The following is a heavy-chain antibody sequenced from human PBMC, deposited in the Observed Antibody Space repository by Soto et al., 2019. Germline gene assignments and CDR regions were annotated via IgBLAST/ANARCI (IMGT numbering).Heavy chain of an antibody. Sequence: EVQLVESGGGLIQPGGSLRLSCAASGFTVSSNYMSWVRQAPGKGLEWVSVIYSGGSTYYADSVKGRFTISRDNSKNTLYLQMNSPRAEDTAVYYCARVRVESGYPEYFQHWGQGTLVTVSS. V-gene: IGHV3-53*01. CDR3: ARVRVESGYPEYFQH. J-gene: IGHJ1*01. CDR2: IYSGGST. CDR1: GFTVSSNY. D-gene: IGHD3-22*01.